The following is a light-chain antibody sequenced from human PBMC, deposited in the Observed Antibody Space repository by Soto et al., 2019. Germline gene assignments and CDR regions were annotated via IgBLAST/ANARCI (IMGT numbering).Light chain of an antibody. CDR3: QSYDISLHNYV. V-gene: IGLV1-40*01. J-gene: IGLJ1*01. CDR1: TSNIGAPYD. CDR2: GDN. Sequence: VLTQPPSVSGAPGQRVSISCTGSTSNIGAPYDVHWYQHLPGTAPKLLTYGDNNRPSGVPDRFSGSKSGTSASLAITRLQAEDEADYYCQSYDISLHNYVFGTGTKVTVL.